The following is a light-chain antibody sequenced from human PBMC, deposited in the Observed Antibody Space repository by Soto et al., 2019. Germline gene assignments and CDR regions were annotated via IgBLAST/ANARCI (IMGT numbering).Light chain of an antibody. J-gene: IGKJ2*01. Sequence: EIVLTQSPGTLSLSPGERATLSCRASQSVSSSYLAWYQQKPGQARRLLTYGVSSRATGIPDRFSGSGSGTDFTLTISRLEPEDFAVYYCQQYGSSPGYTFGQGTKLEIK. CDR1: QSVSSSY. CDR2: GVS. V-gene: IGKV3-20*01. CDR3: QQYGSSPGYT.